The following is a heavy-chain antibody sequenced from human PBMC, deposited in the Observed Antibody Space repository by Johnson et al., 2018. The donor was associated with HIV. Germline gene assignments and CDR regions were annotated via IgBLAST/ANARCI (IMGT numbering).Heavy chain of an antibody. CDR3: ARVFYRYSSSSTAAFDI. V-gene: IGHV3-64*01. CDR1: GFTFSSYA. CDR2: ISSNGGST. J-gene: IGHJ3*02. D-gene: IGHD6-6*01. Sequence: VQLVESGGGLVQPGGSLRLSCAASGFTFSSYAMHWVRQAPGKGLEYVSAISSNGGSTYYANSVKGRFTISRENAKNSLYLQMNSLRAEYTAVYYCARVFYRYSSSSTAAFDIWGQGTMVTVSS.